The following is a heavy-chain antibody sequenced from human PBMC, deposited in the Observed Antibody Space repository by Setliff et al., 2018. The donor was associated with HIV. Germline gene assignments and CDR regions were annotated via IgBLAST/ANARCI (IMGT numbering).Heavy chain of an antibody. CDR3: ASSGYNYGGYYMDV. CDR1: GLSFSSYV. CDR2: INWNGGST. V-gene: IGHV3-20*04. J-gene: IGHJ6*03. Sequence: SGGSLRLSCAASGLSFSSYVMSWVRQAPGKGLEWVSGINWNGGSTGYADSVKGRFTIPRDNAKNSLYLQMNSLRAEDTAVYYCASSGYNYGGYYMDVWGKGTTVTVSS. D-gene: IGHD5-18*01.